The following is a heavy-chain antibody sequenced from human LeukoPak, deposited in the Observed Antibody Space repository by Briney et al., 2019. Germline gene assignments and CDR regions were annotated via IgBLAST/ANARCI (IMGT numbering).Heavy chain of an antibody. CDR3: ARHNRLGRYFDWLLGWFDP. CDR2: INHSGST. CDR1: GGSFSGYY. J-gene: IGHJ5*02. V-gene: IGHV4-34*01. Sequence: SETLSLTCAVYGGSFSGYYWSWIRQPPGKGLEWIGEINHSGSTNYNPSLKSRVTISVDTSKNQFSLKLSSVTAADTAVYYCARHNRLGRYFDWLLGWFDPWGQGTLVTVSS. D-gene: IGHD3-9*01.